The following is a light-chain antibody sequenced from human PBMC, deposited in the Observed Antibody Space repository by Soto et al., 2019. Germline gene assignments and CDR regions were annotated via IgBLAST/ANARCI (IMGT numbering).Light chain of an antibody. CDR3: QQYGSSPT. CDR1: QSVSSSY. Sequence: ELVLTQSPGTLSLSPGERATLSCRASQSVSSSYLAWYQQKPGQAPRLLIYGASSRATGIPDRFSGSGSGTDLTLIISRLEPEDFAVYYCQQYGSSPTFGQGTRLEIK. V-gene: IGKV3-20*01. J-gene: IGKJ5*01. CDR2: GAS.